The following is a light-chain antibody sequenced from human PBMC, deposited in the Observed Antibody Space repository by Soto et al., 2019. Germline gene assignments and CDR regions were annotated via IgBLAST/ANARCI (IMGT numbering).Light chain of an antibody. CDR1: QSVSSN. J-gene: IGKJ1*01. V-gene: IGKV3-15*01. CDR2: GAS. CDR3: QQYNDWPRT. Sequence: EILFTQSPAPLSLSPGERATLSCRASQSVSSNLAWYQQKPGQAPRLLIYGASTRATGIPARFSGSGSGTEFTLTISSLQSEDFAVYYCQQYNDWPRTFGQGTKVDIK.